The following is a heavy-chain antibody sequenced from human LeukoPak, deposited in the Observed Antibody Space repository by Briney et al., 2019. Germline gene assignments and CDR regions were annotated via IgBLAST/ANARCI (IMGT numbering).Heavy chain of an antibody. D-gene: IGHD2-2*01. V-gene: IGHV3-48*03. CDR2: ISSRSSNK. Sequence: PGGSLRLSCAASGFTFSTYEMIWVRQAPGKGLEWVSYISSRSSNKYYADSVEGRFTISRDNAKNSLYLQMNSLRAEDTAVYYCATDCSSSSCLQTDYWGQGTLVTVSS. CDR3: ATDCSSSSCLQTDY. J-gene: IGHJ4*02. CDR1: GFTFSTYE.